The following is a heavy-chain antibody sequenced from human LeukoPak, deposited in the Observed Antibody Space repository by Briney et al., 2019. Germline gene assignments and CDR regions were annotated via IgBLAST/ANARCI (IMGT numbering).Heavy chain of an antibody. D-gene: IGHD4-17*01. J-gene: IGHJ4*02. V-gene: IGHV3-49*04. CDR2: IRSKAYGGTT. CDR1: GFTFGDYA. Sequence: PGGSLRLSCTASGFTFGDYAMSWVRQAPGKGLEWVGFIRSKAYGGTTEYAASVKGRFTISRDDSKSIAYLQMNSLKTEDTAVYYCTRDRYGDYGDHDYWGQGTLVIVSS. CDR3: TRDRYGDYGDHDY.